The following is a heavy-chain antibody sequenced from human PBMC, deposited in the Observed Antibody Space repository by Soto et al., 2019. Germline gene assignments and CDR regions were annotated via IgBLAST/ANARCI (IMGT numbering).Heavy chain of an antibody. CDR1: GGSFSGYQ. Sequence: QVQLQQWGAGLLKPSETLSLTCAVYGGSFSGYQWSWIRQTPGKGLEWIGEINDRGNINYYPSHKSRVTILLDTSKTQIALKLSAVTAADSAVYYCARGVILWFGELSRRGGYHYCMDVWGKGTTVTVSS. D-gene: IGHD3-10*01. CDR2: INDRGNI. J-gene: IGHJ6*03. CDR3: ARGVILWFGELSRRGGYHYCMDV. V-gene: IGHV4-34*01.